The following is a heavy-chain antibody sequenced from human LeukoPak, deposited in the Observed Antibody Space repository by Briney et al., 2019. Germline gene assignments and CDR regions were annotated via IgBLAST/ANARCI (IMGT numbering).Heavy chain of an antibody. CDR1: GFTFSNYA. J-gene: IGHJ4*02. CDR3: ARLSANSSAYFFDY. D-gene: IGHD3-22*01. V-gene: IGHV3-66*04. Sequence: GGSLRLSCVASGFTFSNYAMSWVRQAPGKGLEWVSIIYRGGSTNYADSVKGRFTISRDTSKNTLYLQMNSLRAEDTAVYYCARLSANSSAYFFDYWGQGTLVTVSS. CDR2: IYRGGST.